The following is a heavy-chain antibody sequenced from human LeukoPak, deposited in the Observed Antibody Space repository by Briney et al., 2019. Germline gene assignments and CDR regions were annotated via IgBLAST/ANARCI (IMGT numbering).Heavy chain of an antibody. V-gene: IGHV3-23*01. CDR3: AKDGLWFGESTDAFDI. CDR2: ISGSGGST. Sequence: GGSLRLSCAASGFTFSSYAMSWVRQAPGKGLEWVSAISGSGGSTYYADSVKGRFTISRDNSKNTLYLQMNSLRAVDTAVYYCAKDGLWFGESTDAFDIWGQGTMVTVSS. D-gene: IGHD3-10*01. CDR1: GFTFSSYA. J-gene: IGHJ3*02.